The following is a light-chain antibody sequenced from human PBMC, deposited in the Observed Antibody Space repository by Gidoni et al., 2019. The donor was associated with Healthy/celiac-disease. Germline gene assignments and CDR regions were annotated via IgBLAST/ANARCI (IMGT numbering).Light chain of an antibody. CDR3: SSYTSSSTQV. V-gene: IGLV2-14*01. Sequence: QSALTQPASVSGSPGQSITISCTGTSSDVGGYNYVSWYQQHPGKAPKLMIYAVSNRPSGVSNRFSGAKSGNTASLTISGLQAEDEADYYCSSYTSSSTQVVGGGTKLTV. CDR2: AVS. CDR1: SSDVGGYNY. J-gene: IGLJ2*01.